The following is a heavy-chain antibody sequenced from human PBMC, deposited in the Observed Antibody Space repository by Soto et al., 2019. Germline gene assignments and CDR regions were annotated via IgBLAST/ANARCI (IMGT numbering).Heavy chain of an antibody. CDR2: ISYDGSNK. D-gene: IGHD4-4*01. Sequence: PGGSLRLSCAASGFTFSSYAMHWVRQAPGKGLEWVAVISYDGSNKYYADSVKGRFTISRGNSKNTLYLQMNSLRAEDTAVYYCAREGTAYSNPDAFDIWGQGTMVTVSS. CDR1: GFTFSSYA. J-gene: IGHJ3*02. V-gene: IGHV3-30-3*01. CDR3: AREGTAYSNPDAFDI.